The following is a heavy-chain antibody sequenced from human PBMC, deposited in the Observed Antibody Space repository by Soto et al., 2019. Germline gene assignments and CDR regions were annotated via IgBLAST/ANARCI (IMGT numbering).Heavy chain of an antibody. D-gene: IGHD3-22*01. V-gene: IGHV3-49*03. J-gene: IGHJ4*02. CDR3: TRAAPGDSRVTDFDY. CDR1: GFTFGDYA. CDR2: IRSKAYGGTT. Sequence: GGSLRLSCTASGFTFGDYAMSWFRQAPGKGLEWVGFIRSKAYGGTTEYAASVKGRFTISRDDSKSIAYLQMNSLKTEDTAVYYCTRAAPGDSRVTDFDYWGQGTLVTVSS.